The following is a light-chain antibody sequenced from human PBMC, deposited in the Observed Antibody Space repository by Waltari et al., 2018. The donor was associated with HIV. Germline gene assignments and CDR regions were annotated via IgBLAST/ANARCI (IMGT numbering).Light chain of an antibody. CDR1: STDVGTFNL. CDR3: YSYSDTTSSYV. CDR2: EVT. J-gene: IGLJ1*01. V-gene: IGLV2-23*02. Sequence: QSALTQPASVSGSPGQSLTISCTGTSTDVGTFNLVSWYQQYPGKAPKLLIYEVTKRPSGASNRFSASKSGNTASLTISGLRAEDEADYYCYSYSDTTSSYVFGTGTKVTVL.